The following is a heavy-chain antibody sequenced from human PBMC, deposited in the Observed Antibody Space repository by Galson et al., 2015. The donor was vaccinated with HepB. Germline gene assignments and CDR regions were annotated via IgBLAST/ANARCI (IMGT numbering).Heavy chain of an antibody. CDR3: ARSAGRYYYYGMDV. Sequence: SLRLSCAASGFTFSSYWMSWVRQAPGKGLEWVANIKQDGSEKYYVDSVKGRFTISRDNAKNSLYLQMNSLRAEDTAVYYCARSAGRYYYYGMDVWGQGTTVTVSS. CDR2: IKQDGSEK. CDR1: GFTFSSYW. V-gene: IGHV3-7*03. J-gene: IGHJ6*02. D-gene: IGHD2-15*01.